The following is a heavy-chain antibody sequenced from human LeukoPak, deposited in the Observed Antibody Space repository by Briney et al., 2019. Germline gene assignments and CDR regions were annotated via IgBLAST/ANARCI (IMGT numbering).Heavy chain of an antibody. J-gene: IGHJ6*04. V-gene: IGHV4-4*02. CDR1: GGFISSNNW. CDR3: ARKGPYYNSLTGYYKNGLDV. CDR2: IYHSGST. D-gene: IGHD3-9*01. Sequence: SGTLSLTCAVSGGFISSNNWWNWVRQPPGKGLKWVREIYHSGSTNYNPSLGSRVTISVDKSKNQFSLKLSSVTAADTAVYYCARKGPYYNSLTGYYKNGLDVWGKGTTVFVSS.